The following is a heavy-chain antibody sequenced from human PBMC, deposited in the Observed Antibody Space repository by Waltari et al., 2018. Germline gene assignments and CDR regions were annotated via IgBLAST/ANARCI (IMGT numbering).Heavy chain of an antibody. J-gene: IGHJ5*02. CDR2: IYHSGST. CDR3: ASGAGSLMRYNWFDP. V-gene: IGHV4-38-2*01. CDR1: GYSISSGYY. D-gene: IGHD2-8*01. Sequence: QVQLQESGPGLVKPSETLSLTCAVSGYSISSGYYWGWIRQPPGKGLEWIGSIYHSGSTSYNPSLKSRVTISVDTSKNQFSLKLSSVTAADTAVYYCASGAGSLMRYNWFDPWGQGTLVTVSS.